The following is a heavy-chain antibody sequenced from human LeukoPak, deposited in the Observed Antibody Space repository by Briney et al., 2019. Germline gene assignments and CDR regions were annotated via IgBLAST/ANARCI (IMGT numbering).Heavy chain of an antibody. CDR3: ARAIGYSSY. CDR1: GYTFTDYY. CDR2: INPNSGGT. Sequence: ASVKVSCKASGYTFTDYYIHWVRQAPGQGLEWMGWINPNSGGTNYAQKFQGRVTMTRDTSISTAYMELSRLTSDDTAAYYCARAIGYSSYWGQGTLVTVSS. J-gene: IGHJ4*02. V-gene: IGHV1-2*02. D-gene: IGHD6-19*01.